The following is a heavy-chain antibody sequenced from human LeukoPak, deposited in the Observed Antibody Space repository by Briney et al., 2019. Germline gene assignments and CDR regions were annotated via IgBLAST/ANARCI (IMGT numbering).Heavy chain of an antibody. CDR2: IHYSGST. CDR3: AGDSGHDSSGFYYGGFDP. D-gene: IGHD3-22*01. J-gene: IGHJ5*02. V-gene: IGHV4-31*03. CDR1: GGSISSGAYY. Sequence: SETLSLTCIVSGGSISSGAYYWSWIRQLPGKGLEWIGYIHYSGSTYYNPSLKSRVSISVDTSKNQLSLKLSSVTAADTALYFCAGDSGHDSSGFYYGGFDPWGQGTLVTVSS.